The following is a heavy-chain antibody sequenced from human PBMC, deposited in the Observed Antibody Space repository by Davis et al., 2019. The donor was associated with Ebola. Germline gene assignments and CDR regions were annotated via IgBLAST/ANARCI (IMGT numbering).Heavy chain of an antibody. CDR3: ARATTGTLNPYYFDY. CDR1: EYRFPTYW. CDR2: IYPGDSDA. J-gene: IGHJ4*02. D-gene: IGHD1-1*01. Sequence: GESLKISCKASEYRFPTYWIAWVRHMPGKGLEWVAIIYPGDSDARYSPSFRGHVTISADKSVTTAYLLWNSLKASDTAIYYCARATTGTLNPYYFDYWGQGTLVTVSS. V-gene: IGHV5-51*01.